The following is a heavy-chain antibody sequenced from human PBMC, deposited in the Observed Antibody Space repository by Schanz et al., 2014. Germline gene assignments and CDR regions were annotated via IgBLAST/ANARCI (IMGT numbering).Heavy chain of an antibody. CDR3: ARETTWRLDL. CDR1: GGSIRSGTYY. D-gene: IGHD1-1*01. CDR2: VFPNGIT. Sequence: QVQLQESGPGLVKPSQTLSLTCTVSGGSIRSGTYYWSWIRQPAGKALEWVGRVFPNGITNYNPSLKMRVPIARNTSNTQFSRTLASLTAADTAVYYCARETTWRLDLWGRGTLXTVSS. V-gene: IGHV4-61*02. J-gene: IGHJ2*01.